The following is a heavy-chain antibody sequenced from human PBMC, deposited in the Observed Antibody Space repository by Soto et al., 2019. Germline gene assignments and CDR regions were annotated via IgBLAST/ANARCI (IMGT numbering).Heavy chain of an antibody. J-gene: IGHJ1*01. CDR2: INWNSGSI. D-gene: IGHD6-13*01. Sequence: PGGSLRLSCAASGFTFDDYDMHWVRQVPGKGLEWVSGINWNSGSIGYADSVKGRFAISRDNAKNSLHLQMNSLRAEDTAFYYCVKDESINWYSGHFRHWGQGTLVTVSS. V-gene: IGHV3-9*01. CDR1: GFTFDDYD. CDR3: VKDESINWYSGHFRH.